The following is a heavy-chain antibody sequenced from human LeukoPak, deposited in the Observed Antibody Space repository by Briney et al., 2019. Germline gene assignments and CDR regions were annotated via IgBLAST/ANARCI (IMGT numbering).Heavy chain of an antibody. CDR1: GGSFSGYY. J-gene: IGHJ4*02. CDR3: ARGRKHDFWSGYYTEGGLSY. D-gene: IGHD3-3*01. CDR2: INHSGST. Sequence: PSETLSLTCAVYGGSFSGYYWSWIRQPPVKGLEWIGEINHSGSTNYNPSLKSRVTISVDTSKNQFSLKLSSVTAADTAVYYCARGRKHDFWSGYYTEGGLSYWGQGTLVTVSS. V-gene: IGHV4-34*01.